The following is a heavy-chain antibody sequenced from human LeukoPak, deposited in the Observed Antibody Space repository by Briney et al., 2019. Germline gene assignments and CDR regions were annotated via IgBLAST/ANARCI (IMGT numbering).Heavy chain of an antibody. Sequence: GGSLRLSCAASGFTFSSYAMHWVRQAPGKGLEYVSAISSNGGSTYYANSVKGRFNISRDNSKNTLYLQMGSLRAEDMAVYYCARYCSDTRCYWVGAYDYWGQGTLVTVSS. D-gene: IGHD2-2*01. CDR3: ARYCSDTRCYWVGAYDY. J-gene: IGHJ4*02. V-gene: IGHV3-64*01. CDR1: GFTFSSYA. CDR2: ISSNGGST.